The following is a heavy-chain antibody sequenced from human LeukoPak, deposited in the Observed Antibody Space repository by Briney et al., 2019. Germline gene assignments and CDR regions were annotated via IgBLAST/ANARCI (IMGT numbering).Heavy chain of an antibody. J-gene: IGHJ6*02. CDR2: IIPIFGTA. CDR3: ARAYCSSTSCYYYYGMDV. CDR1: GGTFSSYA. Sequence: SVKVSCKASGGTFSSYAISWVRQAPGQGLEWMGGIIPIFGTANYAQKFQGRVTITADESTSTAYMELSSLRSEDTAVYYCARAYCSSTSCYYYYGMDVWGQGTTVTVSS. D-gene: IGHD2-2*01. V-gene: IGHV1-69*13.